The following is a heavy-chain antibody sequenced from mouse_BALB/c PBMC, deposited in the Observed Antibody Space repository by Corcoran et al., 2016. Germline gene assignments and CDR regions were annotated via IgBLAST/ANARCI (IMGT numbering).Heavy chain of an antibody. D-gene: IGHD2-14*01. CDR2: NDPANGNT. V-gene: IGHV14-3*02. J-gene: IGHJ1*01. CDR3: ARSNYGYDGDWYFDV. Sequence: EVQLQQSGAELVKPGASVKLSCTASGFNIKDTYMHWVKQRPEQGREWIGRNDPANGNTKYDPKFQGKATITADTSSNTAYLQLSILTSEDTAVYYCARSNYGYDGDWYFDVWGAGTTVTVSS. CDR1: GFNIKDTY.